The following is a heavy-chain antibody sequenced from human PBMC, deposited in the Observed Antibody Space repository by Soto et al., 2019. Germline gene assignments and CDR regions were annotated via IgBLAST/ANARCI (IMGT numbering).Heavy chain of an antibody. Sequence: VGCLRLSCAASGFTFSSYAMHWVRQAPGKGLEWVAVISYDGSNKYYADSVKGRFTISRDNSKNTLYLQMNSLRAEDTAVYYCARDRLSEYYYDSSGYPTYYFDYWGQGTLVSVSS. V-gene: IGHV3-30-3*01. CDR3: ARDRLSEYYYDSSGYPTYYFDY. CDR2: ISYDGSNK. CDR1: GFTFSSYA. J-gene: IGHJ4*02. D-gene: IGHD3-22*01.